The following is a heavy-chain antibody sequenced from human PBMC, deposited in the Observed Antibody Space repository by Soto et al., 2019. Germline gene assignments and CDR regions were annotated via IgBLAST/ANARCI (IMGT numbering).Heavy chain of an antibody. CDR3: WSAVAGTPEDFDY. Sequence: EVQLLESGGGLVQPGGSLRLSCAASGFTFNNFAMSWVRQAPGKGLEWVSAISGSGGSTYYAASVKGRFTISRDNSKNTLYLQMSSLRAEDTAVYYCWSAVAGTPEDFDYWGQGTLVTVSS. CDR2: ISGSGGST. D-gene: IGHD6-19*01. J-gene: IGHJ4*02. V-gene: IGHV3-23*01. CDR1: GFTFNNFA.